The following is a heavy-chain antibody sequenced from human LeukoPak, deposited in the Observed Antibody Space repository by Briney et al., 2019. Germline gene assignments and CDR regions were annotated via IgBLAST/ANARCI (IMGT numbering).Heavy chain of an antibody. CDR2: IYTSGNT. D-gene: IGHD5-24*01. V-gene: IGHV4-4*07. CDR1: GGSISSYY. J-gene: IGHJ4*02. CDR3: ARELRRDVYNYFDY. Sequence: PSETLSLTCTVSGGSISSYYWSWIRQSAGKGLEWIGRIYTSGNTNYNLSLKSRVTMSVDTSNNHFSLNLSSVTAADTAVYYCARELRRDVYNYFDYWGQGTLVTVSS.